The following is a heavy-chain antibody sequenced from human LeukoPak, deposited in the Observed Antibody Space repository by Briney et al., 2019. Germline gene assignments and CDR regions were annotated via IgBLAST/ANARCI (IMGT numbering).Heavy chain of an antibody. D-gene: IGHD3-10*01. V-gene: IGHV3-23*01. CDR1: GFIFSNYA. J-gene: IGHJ6*03. CDR3: AKANSGITMVRPDSYIYYYYYMDV. Sequence: GGSLRLSCATSGFIFSNYAVNWVRQAPGKGLEWVSIISGSGDTTYYADSVKGRFTISRDNSKNTLYLQMNSLRAEDTAVYYCAKANSGITMVRPDSYIYYYYYMDVWGKGTTVTVSS. CDR2: ISGSGDTT.